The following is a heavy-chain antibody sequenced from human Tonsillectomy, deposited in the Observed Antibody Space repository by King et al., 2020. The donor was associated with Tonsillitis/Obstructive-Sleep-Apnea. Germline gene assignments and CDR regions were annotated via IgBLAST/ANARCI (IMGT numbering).Heavy chain of an antibody. Sequence: QLVQSGAEVKKPGESLRISCKGSGYSFTSYWISWVRQMPGKGLEWMGRIDPSDSYVNYSPSFQGPFTISADKSISTAYLQWSSLKASDTAMYYRARIVDTAMDSDPYYGMDVWGQGTTITVSS. D-gene: IGHD5-18*01. V-gene: IGHV5-10-1*03. J-gene: IGHJ6*02. CDR1: GYSFTSYW. CDR3: ARIVDTAMDSDPYYGMDV. CDR2: IDPSDSYV.